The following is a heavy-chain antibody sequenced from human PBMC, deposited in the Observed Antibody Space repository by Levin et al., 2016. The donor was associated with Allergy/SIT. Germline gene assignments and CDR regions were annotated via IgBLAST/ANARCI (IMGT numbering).Heavy chain of an antibody. CDR3: TTDHYS. J-gene: IGHJ4*02. CDR2: IKSKSDGGTT. Sequence: GESLKISCAASGFSISNVWMNWARQAPGKGLEWVARIKSKSDGGTTEYGAPVKGRFTISRDDSKNTLYLQMNSLKTEDTAVYYCTTDHYSWGQGTLVTVSS. CDR1: GFSISNVW. V-gene: IGHV3-15*01.